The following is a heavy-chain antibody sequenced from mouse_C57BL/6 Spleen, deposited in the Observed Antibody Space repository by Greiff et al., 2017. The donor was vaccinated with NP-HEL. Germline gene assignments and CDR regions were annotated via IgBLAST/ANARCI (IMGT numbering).Heavy chain of an antibody. J-gene: IGHJ2*01. CDR1: GYAFTNYL. CDR3: ARYGVVAPFDY. CDR2: INPGSGGT. D-gene: IGHD1-1*01. Sequence: VQLQQSGAELVRPGTSVKVSCKASGYAFTNYLIEWVKQRPGQGLEWIGVINPGSGGTNYNEKFKGKATLTADKSSSTAYMQLSSLTSEDSAVYFCARYGVVAPFDYWGQGTTLTVSS. V-gene: IGHV1-54*01.